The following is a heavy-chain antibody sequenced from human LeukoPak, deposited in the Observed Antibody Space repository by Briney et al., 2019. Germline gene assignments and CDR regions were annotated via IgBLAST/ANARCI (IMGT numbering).Heavy chain of an antibody. J-gene: IGHJ4*02. V-gene: IGHV1-2*02. Sequence: ASVKVSCKASGYTFTGYYMHWVRQAPGQGLEWMGWINPNSGGTNYAQKFQGRVTMTRNTSISTAYMELSSLRSEDTAVYYCARGDCSSTSCYNFDYWGQGTLVTVSS. CDR3: ARGDCSSTSCYNFDY. D-gene: IGHD2-2*02. CDR1: GYTFTGYY. CDR2: INPNSGGT.